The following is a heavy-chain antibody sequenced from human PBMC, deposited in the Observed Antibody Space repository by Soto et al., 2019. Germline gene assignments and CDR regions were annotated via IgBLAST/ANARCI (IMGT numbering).Heavy chain of an antibody. J-gene: IGHJ4*02. Sequence: GGSLRVSCAASGFTFTSYVMSWVLQAPGQWLEWVSTISDSGGRSYYADSVKGLFTISRDNSKNTMNLQMNSLRAEDTALYYCAKDLRYYGSGSPTEFDYWGQGTLVTVSS. D-gene: IGHD3-10*01. CDR3: AKDLRYYGSGSPTEFDY. CDR1: GFTFTSYV. CDR2: ISDSGGRS. V-gene: IGHV3-23*01.